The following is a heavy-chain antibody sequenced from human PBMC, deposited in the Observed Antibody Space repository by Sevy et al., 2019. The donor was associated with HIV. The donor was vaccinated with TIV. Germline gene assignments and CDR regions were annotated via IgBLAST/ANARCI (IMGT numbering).Heavy chain of an antibody. V-gene: IGHV3-7*01. CDR3: ARDDGNYYFHY. J-gene: IGHJ4*02. CDR2: IKQDAGQK. CDR1: GFTFRKYW. Sequence: GGSLRLSCAASGFTFRKYWMGWFRQAPGKGLEWVANIKQDAGQKYYVDSVKGRFTISRDNAKNSLYLQMNSLRAEDTAVYFCARDDGNYYFHYWGQGTLVTVSS. D-gene: IGHD1-7*01.